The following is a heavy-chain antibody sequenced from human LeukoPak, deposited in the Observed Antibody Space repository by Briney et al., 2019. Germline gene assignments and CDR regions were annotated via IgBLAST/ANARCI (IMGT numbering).Heavy chain of an antibody. CDR3: ARGGRRLGWYYYMDV. CDR2: ISPFNGDT. V-gene: IGHV1-18*01. J-gene: IGHJ6*03. CDR1: GYSFASYT. D-gene: IGHD3-16*01. Sequence: ASVKVSCKASGYSFASYTISWVRQAPGQGLEWMGWISPFNGDTKYSQNFRGRFTMTTDTSTFTAFMELKSLTSDDTAVYYCARGGRRLGWYYYMDVWGKGTTVTVSS.